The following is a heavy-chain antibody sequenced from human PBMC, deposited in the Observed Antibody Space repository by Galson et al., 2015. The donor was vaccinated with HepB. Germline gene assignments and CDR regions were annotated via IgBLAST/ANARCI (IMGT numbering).Heavy chain of an antibody. J-gene: IGHJ4*02. CDR1: GFTFSSYA. D-gene: IGHD3-22*01. CDR2: ISYDGSNK. CDR3: ARESDYYDSSGYYSGLYYFDY. V-gene: IGHV3-30-3*01. Sequence: SLRLSCAASGFTFSSYAMHWVRQAPGKGLEWVAVISYDGSNKYYADSVKGRFTISRDNSKNTLYLQMNSLRAEDTAVYYCARESDYYDSSGYYSGLYYFDYWGQGTLVTVSS.